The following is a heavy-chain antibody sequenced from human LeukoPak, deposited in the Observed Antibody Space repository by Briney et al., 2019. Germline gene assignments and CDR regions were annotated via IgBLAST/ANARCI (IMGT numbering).Heavy chain of an antibody. D-gene: IGHD3-10*01. J-gene: IGHJ4*02. CDR3: ARAGSHWHYVY. CDR2: IKQDGSER. CDR1: GFTFGGFS. Sequence: GGSLRLSCAASGFTFGGFSMSWVRQSPTKGLVWVANIKQDGSERYYVDSVKGRFTISRDNAKNSLSLQMNNLRVEDTAVYYCARAGSHWHYVYWGQGTVVTVSS. V-gene: IGHV3-7*01.